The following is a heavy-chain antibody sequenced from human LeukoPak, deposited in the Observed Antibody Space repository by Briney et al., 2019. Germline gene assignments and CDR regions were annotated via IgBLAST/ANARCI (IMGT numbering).Heavy chain of an antibody. J-gene: IGHJ5*02. CDR1: GYTFTSYG. CDR2: ISAYNGNT. Sequence: GASVKVPCKASGYTFTSYGISWVRQAPGQGLEWMGWISAYNGNTNYAQKLQGRVTMTTDTSTSTAYMELRSLRSDDTAVYYCARANQTGARVAVAAIIRGWWFDPWGQGTLVTVSS. CDR3: ARANQTGARVAVAAIIRGWWFDP. D-gene: IGHD6-19*01. V-gene: IGHV1-18*01.